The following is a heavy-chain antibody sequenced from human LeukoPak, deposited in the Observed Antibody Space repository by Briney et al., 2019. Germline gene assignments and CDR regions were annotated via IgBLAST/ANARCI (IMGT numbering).Heavy chain of an antibody. CDR3: AKDPRYDFWSGYYDY. CDR1: GFTFDDYA. V-gene: IGHV3-9*01. J-gene: IGHJ4*02. D-gene: IGHD3-3*01. CDR2: ISWNSGSI. Sequence: GGSLRLSCAASGFTFDDYAMHWVRQAPGKGLEWVSGISWNSGSIGYADSVKGRFTISRDNAKNSLYLQMNSLRAEDTALYYCAKDPRYDFWSGYYDYWDQGTLVTVSS.